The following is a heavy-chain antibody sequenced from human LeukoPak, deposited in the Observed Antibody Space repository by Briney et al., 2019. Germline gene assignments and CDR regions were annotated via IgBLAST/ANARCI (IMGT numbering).Heavy chain of an antibody. D-gene: IGHD6-13*01. J-gene: IGHJ3*02. CDR1: GYTFTSYD. Sequence: GASVKVSCKASGYTFTSYDINWVRQATGQGLEWMGWMNPNSGNTGYAQKFQGRVTMTTDTSTSTAYMELRSLRSDDTAVYYCARDGSSSWYIAFDIWGQGTMVTVSS. CDR2: MNPNSGNT. CDR3: ARDGSSSWYIAFDI. V-gene: IGHV1-8*01.